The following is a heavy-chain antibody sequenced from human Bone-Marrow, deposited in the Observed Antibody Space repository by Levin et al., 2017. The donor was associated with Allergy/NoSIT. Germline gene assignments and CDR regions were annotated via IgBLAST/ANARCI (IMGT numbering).Heavy chain of an antibody. CDR1: GFTFSSYP. V-gene: IGHV3-30-3*01. D-gene: IGHD2-15*01. J-gene: IGHJ6*03. Sequence: PGESLKISCAASGFTFSSYPMHWVRQAPGKGLEWVAVISYDESNIYYADSVKGRFTISRDNSKDTLYLQMNSLRAEDTAVYYCARDPDGGGGYYYYMDGWGKGTTVTVSS. CDR3: ARDPDGGGGYYYYMDG. CDR2: ISYDESNI.